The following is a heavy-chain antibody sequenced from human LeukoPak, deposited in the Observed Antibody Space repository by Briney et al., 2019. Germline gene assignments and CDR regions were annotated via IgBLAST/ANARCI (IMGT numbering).Heavy chain of an antibody. J-gene: IGHJ6*03. CDR2: IYYSGSS. CDR1: GGSISGYH. Sequence: SETLSLTCNVSGGSISGYHWSRIRQPPGKGLEWLGYIYYSGSSNYNPSLKSRVTMSADTSKNQFSLKLSSVTAADTAVYYCARVPRSYYYYYCMDVWGKGTTVTVSS. CDR3: ARVPRSYYYYYCMDV. V-gene: IGHV4-59*01.